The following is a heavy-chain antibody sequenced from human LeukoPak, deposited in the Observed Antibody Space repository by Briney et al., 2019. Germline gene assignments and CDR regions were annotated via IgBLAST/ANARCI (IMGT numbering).Heavy chain of an antibody. D-gene: IGHD3-10*01. Sequence: PGGSLRLSCAASGFAFSSYAMSWVRQAPRKGLERVSAISGSGGDTYYSGNVKGRFTISRDNSRNTLYLQMNSLRADDTAVYYCAKDLGGEGGSGFPGYRGQGTLVTVSS. CDR1: GFAFSSYA. CDR3: AKDLGGEGGSGFPGY. J-gene: IGHJ4*02. V-gene: IGHV3-23*01. CDR2: ISGSGGDT.